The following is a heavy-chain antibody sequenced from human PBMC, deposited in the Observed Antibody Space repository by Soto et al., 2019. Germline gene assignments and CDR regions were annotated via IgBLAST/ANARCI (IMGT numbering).Heavy chain of an antibody. D-gene: IGHD6-13*01. CDR3: AKDGLVAAAGTRYLLTPYFDY. CDR2: ISGSGGST. J-gene: IGHJ4*02. V-gene: IGHV3-23*01. Sequence: GGSLRLSCAASGFTFSSYAMSWVRQAPGKGLEWVSAISGSGGSTYYADSVKGRFTISRDNSKNTLYLQMNSLRAEDTAVCYCAKDGLVAAAGTRYLLTPYFDYWGQGTLVTVSS. CDR1: GFTFSSYA.